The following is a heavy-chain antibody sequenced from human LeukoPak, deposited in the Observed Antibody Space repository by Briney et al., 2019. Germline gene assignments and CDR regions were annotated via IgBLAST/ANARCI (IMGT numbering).Heavy chain of an antibody. CDR2: IRSKTDGGTT. CDR1: GFTFSRAW. D-gene: IGHD3-10*01. Sequence: GGSLRLSCVASGFTFSRAWMNWVRQAPGQGPEWVGQIRSKTDGGTTDYAAPVRDRFIISRDDSTDTLYLQMNNLKNEDTALYYCTTDGPYGSRTYCVYWGQGIPVTVSS. CDR3: TTDGPYGSRTYCVY. V-gene: IGHV3-15*01. J-gene: IGHJ1*01.